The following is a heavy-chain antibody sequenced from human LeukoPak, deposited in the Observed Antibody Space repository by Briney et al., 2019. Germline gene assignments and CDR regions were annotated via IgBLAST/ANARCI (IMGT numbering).Heavy chain of an antibody. D-gene: IGHD4-17*01. V-gene: IGHV3-15*01. CDR2: IKSKTDGGTT. Sequence: SGGSLRLSCAASGFTFSNAWMSWVRQAPGKGLEWVGRIKSKTDGGTTDYAAPVKGRFTISRDDSKNTLYLQMNSLKTEDTAVYYCTTGGHYGDYVLDYWGQGTLVTVSS. CDR1: GFTFSNAW. CDR3: TTGGHYGDYVLDY. J-gene: IGHJ4*02.